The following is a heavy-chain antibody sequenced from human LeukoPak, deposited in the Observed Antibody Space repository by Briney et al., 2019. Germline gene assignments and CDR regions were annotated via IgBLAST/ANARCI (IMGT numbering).Heavy chain of an antibody. CDR1: GFTFSSYS. D-gene: IGHD2-21*02. CDR3: ARERGVTERRFDY. CDR2: ISSSSSTI. V-gene: IGHV3-48*01. Sequence: GGSLRLPCAASGFTFSSYSMNWVRQAPGKGLEWVSYISSSSSTIYYADSVKGRFTISRDNAKNSLYLQMNSLRAEDTAVYYCARERGVTERRFDYWGQGTPVTVSS. J-gene: IGHJ4*02.